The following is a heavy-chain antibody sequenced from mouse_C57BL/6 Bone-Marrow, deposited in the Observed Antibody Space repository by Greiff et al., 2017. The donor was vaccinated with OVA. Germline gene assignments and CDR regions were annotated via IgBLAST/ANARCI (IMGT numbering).Heavy chain of an antibody. CDR2: INPSSGYT. CDR3: ARWGLPSWFAY. CDR1: GYTFTSYT. J-gene: IGHJ3*01. V-gene: IGHV1-4*01. Sequence: VKVVESGAELARPGASVKMSCKASGYTFTSYTMHWVKQRPGQGLEWIGYINPSSGYTKYNQKFKDKATLTADKSSSTAYMQLSSLTSEDSAVYYCARWGLPSWFAYWGQGTLVTVSA. D-gene: IGHD2-2*01.